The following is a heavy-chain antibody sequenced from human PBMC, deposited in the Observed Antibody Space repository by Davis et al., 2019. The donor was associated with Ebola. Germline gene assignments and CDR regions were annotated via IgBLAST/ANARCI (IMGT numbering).Heavy chain of an antibody. CDR1: GFTFSSYA. D-gene: IGHD5-18*01. V-gene: IGHV3-64*04. J-gene: IGHJ4*02. CDR2: ISSNGGST. CDR3: AKGRIQLWHFDY. Sequence: PGGSLRLSCTASGFTFSSYAMHWVRQAPGKGLEYVSAISSNGGSTYYADSVKGRFTISRDNSKNTLYLQMNSLRAEDTAVYYCAKGRIQLWHFDYWGQGTLVTVSS.